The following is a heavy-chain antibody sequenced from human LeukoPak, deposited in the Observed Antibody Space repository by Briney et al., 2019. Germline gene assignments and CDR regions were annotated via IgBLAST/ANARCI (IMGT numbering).Heavy chain of an antibody. CDR3: ARVGVVAATEDWDY. V-gene: IGHV1-8*01. Sequence: VASVKVSCKASGYTFTSYDINWVRQATGQGLEWMGWMNPNSGNTGYAQKFQGRVTMTRDTSISTAYMELSRLRSDDTAVYYCARVGVVAATEDWDYWGQGTLVTVSS. J-gene: IGHJ4*02. CDR1: GYTFTSYD. D-gene: IGHD2-15*01. CDR2: MNPNSGNT.